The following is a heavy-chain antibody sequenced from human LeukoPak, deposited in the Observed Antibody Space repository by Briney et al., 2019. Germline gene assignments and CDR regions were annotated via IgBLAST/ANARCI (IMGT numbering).Heavy chain of an antibody. Sequence: SETLSLTCTVSGGSISSYYWSWIRQPPGKGLEWIGYIYYSGSTNYNPSLKSRVTISVDTSKNQFSLKLSSVTAADTAVYYCARLLRFDFWSGYVNAWYFDLWGRGTLVTVSS. CDR3: ARLLRFDFWSGYVNAWYFDL. CDR2: IYYSGST. D-gene: IGHD3-3*01. CDR1: GGSISSYY. V-gene: IGHV4-59*01. J-gene: IGHJ2*01.